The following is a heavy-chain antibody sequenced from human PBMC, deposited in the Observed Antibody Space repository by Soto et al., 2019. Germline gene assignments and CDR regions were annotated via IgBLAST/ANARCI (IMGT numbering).Heavy chain of an antibody. V-gene: IGHV1-69*13. J-gene: IGHJ6*02. CDR2: IIPIFGTA. CDR1: GGTFSSYA. CDR3: AKPLRFLDSYGMDV. Sequence: SVKVSCKASGGTFSSYAISWVRQAPGQGLEWMGGIIPIFGTANYAQKFQGRVTITADESTSTACMELSSLRSEDTAVYYCAKPLRFLDSYGMDVWGQGTTVTVSS. D-gene: IGHD3-3*01.